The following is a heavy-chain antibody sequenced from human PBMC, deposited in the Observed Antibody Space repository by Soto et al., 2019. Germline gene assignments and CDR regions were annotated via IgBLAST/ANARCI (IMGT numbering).Heavy chain of an antibody. CDR3: ARDRGSGYLDAFDI. CDR2: IYYSGST. Sequence: SETLSLTCTASGGSISSYYWSWIRQPPGKGLEWIGYIYYSGSTNYNPSLKSRVTISVDTSKNQFSLKLSSVTAADTAVYYCARDRGSGYLDAFDIWGQGTMVTVS. V-gene: IGHV4-59*01. CDR1: GGSISSYY. D-gene: IGHD3-3*01. J-gene: IGHJ3*02.